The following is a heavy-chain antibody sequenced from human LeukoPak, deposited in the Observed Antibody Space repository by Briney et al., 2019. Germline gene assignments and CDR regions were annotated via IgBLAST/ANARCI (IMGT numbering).Heavy chain of an antibody. D-gene: IGHD1-20*01. J-gene: IGHJ4*02. CDR3: ARTFGNNWSYVDY. V-gene: IGHV1-69*13. CDR2: IIPIFGTA. CDR1: GYTFTSYY. Sequence: ASVKVSCKASGYTFTSYYMHWVRQAPGQGLEWMGGIIPIFGTANYAQKFQGRVTITADESTSTAYMELSSLRSEDTAVYYCARTFGNNWSYVDYWGREPWSPSPQ.